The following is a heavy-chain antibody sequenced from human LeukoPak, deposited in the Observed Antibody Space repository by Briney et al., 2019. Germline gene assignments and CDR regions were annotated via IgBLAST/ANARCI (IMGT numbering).Heavy chain of an antibody. V-gene: IGHV3-21*01. CDR2: ITSAGNFI. J-gene: IGHJ4*02. CDR3: ARDLWDH. Sequence: GGSLRLSCAASGFTFSIYTMIWARQAPGKGLEWVSSITSAGNFIYYADSLRGRFTVSRDNAKNSLYLQMNRLRAEDTAMYYCARDLWDHWGQGTLVTVSS. CDR1: GFTFSIYT.